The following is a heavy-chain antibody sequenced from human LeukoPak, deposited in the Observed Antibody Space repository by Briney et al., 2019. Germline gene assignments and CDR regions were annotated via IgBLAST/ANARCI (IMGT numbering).Heavy chain of an antibody. J-gene: IGHJ4*02. D-gene: IGHD3-10*01. Sequence: SETETLICVVEDESLRGYYWTWIRQPPGKGLEWIGEITYRGDAAYDPSLRSRVTISVDTSKNQFSLNMTSMTAADAAVYYCARAVWFGDNALDSWGQGTLVSVPS. V-gene: IGHV4-34*01. CDR1: DESLRGYY. CDR3: ARAVWFGDNALDS. CDR2: ITYRGDA.